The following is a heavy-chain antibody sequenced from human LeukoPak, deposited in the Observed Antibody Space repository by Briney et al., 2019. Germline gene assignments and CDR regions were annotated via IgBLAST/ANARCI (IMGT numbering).Heavy chain of an antibody. V-gene: IGHV4-34*01. J-gene: IGHJ6*03. CDR1: GGSFSGYY. D-gene: IGHD3-3*01. CDR2: INHSGST. Sequence: SETLSLTCAVYGGSFSGYYWSWIRQPPGKGLEWIGEINHSGSTNYNPSLKSRVTISVDTSKNQFSLKLSSVTAADTAVYYCARPYYDFLRANYYYMDVWGKGTTVTVSS. CDR3: ARPYYDFLRANYYYMDV.